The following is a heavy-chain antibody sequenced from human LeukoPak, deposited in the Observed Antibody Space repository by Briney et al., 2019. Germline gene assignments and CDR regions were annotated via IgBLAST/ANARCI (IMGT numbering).Heavy chain of an antibody. CDR3: ARDAYSTSSLDY. D-gene: IGHD6-6*01. CDR2: ISSSGSTI. V-gene: IGHV3-11*04. Sequence: PGGSLRLSCAVSGFTFSDYDMSWIRQPPGKGLEWVSYISSSGSTIYYADSVKGRLTISRDNAKNSLYLQMNSLRAEDTAVYYCARDAYSTSSLDYWGRGTLVTVSS. J-gene: IGHJ4*02. CDR1: GFTFSDYD.